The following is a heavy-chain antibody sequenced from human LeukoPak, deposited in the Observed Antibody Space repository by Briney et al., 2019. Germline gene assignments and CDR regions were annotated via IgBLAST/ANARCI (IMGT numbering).Heavy chain of an antibody. CDR2: INPNSGGT. Sequence: ASVKVSCKASGYTFTGYYMHWVRQAPGQGLEWMGWINPNSGGTNYAQKFQGRVTMTRDTSISTAYMELSRLRSDDTAVYYCARAAYDILTGYYPPYYYYGMDVWGQGTTVTVSS. J-gene: IGHJ6*02. D-gene: IGHD3-9*01. CDR3: ARAAYDILTGYYPPYYYYGMDV. V-gene: IGHV1-2*02. CDR1: GYTFTGYY.